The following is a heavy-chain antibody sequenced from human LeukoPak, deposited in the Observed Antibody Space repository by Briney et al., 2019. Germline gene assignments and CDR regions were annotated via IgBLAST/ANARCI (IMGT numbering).Heavy chain of an antibody. CDR1: GYTFTGYY. CDR2: INPNSGGT. V-gene: IGHV1-2*02. D-gene: IGHD3-9*01. Sequence: VASVKVSCKASGYTFTGYYMHWVRQAPGQGLEWMGWINPNSGGTNYAQKFQGRVTMTRDTSISTAYMELSRLRSDDTAVYYCARGHVLRYFDWLLDYWGQEPWSPSPQ. CDR3: ARGHVLRYFDWLLDY. J-gene: IGHJ4*01.